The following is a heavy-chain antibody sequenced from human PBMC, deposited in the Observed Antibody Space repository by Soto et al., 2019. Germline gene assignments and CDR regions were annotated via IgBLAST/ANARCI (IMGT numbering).Heavy chain of an antibody. CDR3: AKGYRVTMVRGVNRLLG. Sequence: GGSLRLSCAASGFTFSSYAMSWVRQAPGKGLEWVSAISGSGGSTYYADSVKGRFTISRDNSKNTLYLQMSSLRAEDTAVYYCAKGYRVTMVRGVNRLLGWGKGTLVPVSS. J-gene: IGHJ4*02. CDR2: ISGSGGST. D-gene: IGHD3-10*01. CDR1: GFTFSSYA. V-gene: IGHV3-23*01.